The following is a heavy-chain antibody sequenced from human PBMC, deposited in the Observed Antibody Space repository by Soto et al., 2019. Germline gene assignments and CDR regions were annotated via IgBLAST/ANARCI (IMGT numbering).Heavy chain of an antibody. CDR1: GGTFTDYA. D-gene: IGHD3-10*02. CDR3: AKDVGFQQHLFVFDL. CDR2: IIPIFRSS. J-gene: IGHJ4*02. Sequence: SVKVSGKASGGTFTDYAFSWVRQAPGQGLEWMGGIIPIFRSSNFAQKFQGRLTIFADASAGTAYMELSSLRSDDTAIYYCAKDVGFQQHLFVFDLWGQGTLVTVSS. V-gene: IGHV1-69*13.